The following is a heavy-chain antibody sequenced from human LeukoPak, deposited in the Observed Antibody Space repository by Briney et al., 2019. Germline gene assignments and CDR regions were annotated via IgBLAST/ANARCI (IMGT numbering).Heavy chain of an antibody. CDR2: INHSGST. Sequence: SHTLSLTCAVYAGSFSGYYWSWIRQPPGKGLEWIGEINHSGSTNYNPSLKSRVTISVDTSKNQFSLKLSSVPAADTAVYYCASALNYYDSSGYYYRWGQGTLVTVSS. CDR1: AGSFSGYY. CDR3: ASALNYYDSSGYYYR. D-gene: IGHD3-22*01. J-gene: IGHJ4*02. V-gene: IGHV4-34*01.